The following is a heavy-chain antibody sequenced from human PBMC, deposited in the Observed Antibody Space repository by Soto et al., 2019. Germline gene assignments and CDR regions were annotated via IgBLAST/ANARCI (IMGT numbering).Heavy chain of an antibody. V-gene: IGHV1-46*01. D-gene: IGHD3-10*01. J-gene: IGHJ6*02. CDR3: ARDSIWFGDYLNYGMDV. CDR2: INPSGGST. Sequence: GASVKVSCQASGYTFTSYYMHWVRQAPGQGLEWMGIINPSGGSTSYAQKFQGRVTMTRDTSTSTVYMELSSLRSEDTAVYYCARDSIWFGDYLNYGMDVWGQGTTVTVSS. CDR1: GYTFTSYY.